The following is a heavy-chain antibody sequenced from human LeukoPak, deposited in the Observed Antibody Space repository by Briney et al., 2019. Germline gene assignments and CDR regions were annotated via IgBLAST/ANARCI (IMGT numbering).Heavy chain of an antibody. D-gene: IGHD5-12*01. Sequence: SVKVSCKASGGTLTIYAINWVRQAPGQGLEWMGRLLPILHISNFAQKFHGRVTFTADKSTSTSYMEVSSLRSDDTAVYYCASAHTATDGMDVRGQGTTVTVS. CDR1: GGTLTIYA. CDR2: LLPILHIS. V-gene: IGHV1-69*04. J-gene: IGHJ6*02. CDR3: ASAHTATDGMDV.